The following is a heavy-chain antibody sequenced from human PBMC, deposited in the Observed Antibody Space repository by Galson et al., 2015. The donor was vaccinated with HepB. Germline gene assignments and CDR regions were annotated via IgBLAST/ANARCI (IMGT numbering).Heavy chain of an antibody. CDR2: INTNGGST. Sequence: SLRLSCAASGFTFSSYAMSWVRQAPGKGLEWVSSINTNGGSTYYADSVKGRFTISRDNSRNSLYLQMNSLRDEDTALYYCAQDRRSSGMYGWFDPCGQGTVFTVSS. J-gene: IGHJ5*02. D-gene: IGHD5-12*01. CDR1: GFTFSSYA. CDR3: AQDRRSSGMYGWFDP. V-gene: IGHV3-23*01.